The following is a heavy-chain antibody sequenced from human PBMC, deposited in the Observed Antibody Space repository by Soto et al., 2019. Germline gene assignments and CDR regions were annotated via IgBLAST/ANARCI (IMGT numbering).Heavy chain of an antibody. J-gene: IGHJ6*02. V-gene: IGHV3-33*01. D-gene: IGHD1-26*01. Sequence: GGSLRLSCAASGFTFSNYGMHWVRQAPGKGLEWVAIIWHDGNNKYYADSVRGRFIISRDNSKNRLYLQMNSLRAEDTAVYYCASDLVGASDSYGLDVWGQRTPVTVSS. CDR1: GFTFSNYG. CDR3: ASDLVGASDSYGLDV. CDR2: IWHDGNNK.